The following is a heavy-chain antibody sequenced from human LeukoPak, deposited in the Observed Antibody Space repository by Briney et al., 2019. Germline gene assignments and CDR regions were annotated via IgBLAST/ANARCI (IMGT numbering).Heavy chain of an antibody. V-gene: IGHV3-23*01. J-gene: IGHJ4*02. CDR2: ISGSGDT. Sequence: PGGSLRLSCAASGFTFSSYGMHWVRQAPGKGLEWVSTISGSGDTYYADSVKGRFTISRDDSKSTLSLQMNSLRAEDTALYYCAKKYYYGSGTYIFYFDYWGQGTPVTVSS. CDR3: AKKYYYGSGTYIFYFDY. CDR1: GFTFSSYG. D-gene: IGHD3-10*01.